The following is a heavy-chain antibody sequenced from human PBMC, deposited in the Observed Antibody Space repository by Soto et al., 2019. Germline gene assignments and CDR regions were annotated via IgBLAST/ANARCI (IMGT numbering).Heavy chain of an antibody. Sequence: GGSLRLSCAASGFTFDDYAMHWVRQAPGKGLEWVSGISWNSGSIGYADSVKGRFTISRDNAKNSLYLQMNSLRAEDTALYYCAKGIYYDFWSGIGGWGQGTLVTVSS. CDR1: GFTFDDYA. J-gene: IGHJ4*02. V-gene: IGHV3-9*01. CDR2: ISWNSGSI. D-gene: IGHD3-3*01. CDR3: AKGIYYDFWSGIGG.